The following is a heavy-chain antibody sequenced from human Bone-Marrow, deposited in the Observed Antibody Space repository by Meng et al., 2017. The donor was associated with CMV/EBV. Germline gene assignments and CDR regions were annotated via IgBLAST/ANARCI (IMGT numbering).Heavy chain of an antibody. CDR3: ARNAYNYGYSYYFDY. Sequence: GFPFNTYAMSSVRQAPGKGLEWVSTISGSGGTTYYADSVKSRFTISRDNSKNTLYLQMSSLRAEDTAVYYCARNAYNYGYSYYFDYWGQGTLVTVSS. J-gene: IGHJ4*02. V-gene: IGHV3-23*01. D-gene: IGHD5-18*01. CDR2: ISGSGGTT. CDR1: GFPFNTYA.